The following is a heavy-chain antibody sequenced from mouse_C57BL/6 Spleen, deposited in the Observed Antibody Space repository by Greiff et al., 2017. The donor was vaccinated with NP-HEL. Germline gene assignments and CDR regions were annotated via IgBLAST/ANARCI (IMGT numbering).Heavy chain of an antibody. V-gene: IGHV1-81*01. CDR3: ARKTVEGNYFDY. D-gene: IGHD1-1*01. Sequence: VQLQQSGAELARPGASVKLSCKASGYTFTSYGISWVKQRTGQGLEWIGEIYPRSGNTYYNEKFKGKATLTADKSSSTAYMELRSLTSEDSAVYFCARKTVEGNYFDYWGQGTTLTVSS. CDR1: GYTFTSYG. J-gene: IGHJ2*01. CDR2: IYPRSGNT.